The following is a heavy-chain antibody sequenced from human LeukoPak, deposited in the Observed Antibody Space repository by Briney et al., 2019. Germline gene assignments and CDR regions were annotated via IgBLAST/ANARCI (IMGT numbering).Heavy chain of an antibody. D-gene: IGHD6-19*01. CDR3: ARDLGWGAVAGTGYFDY. Sequence: PGGSLRLSCAASGFTFSSYSMNWVRQAPGKGLEWVSSISSSSSYIYYADSVKGRFTISRDNAKNSLYLQMNSLRAEDTAVYYCARDLGWGAVAGTGYFDYWGQGTLVTVSS. J-gene: IGHJ4*02. CDR2: ISSSSSYI. CDR1: GFTFSSYS. V-gene: IGHV3-21*01.